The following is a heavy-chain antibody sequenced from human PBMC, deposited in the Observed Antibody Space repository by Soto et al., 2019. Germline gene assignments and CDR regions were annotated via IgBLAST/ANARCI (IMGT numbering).Heavy chain of an antibody. D-gene: IGHD6-19*01. CDR1: KYSFTSYS. V-gene: IGHV5-10-1*01. Sequence: SLKIYCRGCKYSFTSYSIGCERQMPGKGLEWMGRIDPSDSYTNYSPSFQGHVTISADKSISTAYLQWSSLKASGTAMYYCARHEVGSGWFTNFDYWGQGTLVTVS. CDR3: ARHEVGSGWFTNFDY. J-gene: IGHJ4*02. CDR2: IDPSDSYT.